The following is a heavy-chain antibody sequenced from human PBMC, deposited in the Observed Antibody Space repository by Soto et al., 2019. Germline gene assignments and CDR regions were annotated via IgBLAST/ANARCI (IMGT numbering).Heavy chain of an antibody. CDR3: ARVMSTIEDYFDY. Sequence: QVQLQESGPGLVKTSETLSLTCTVPGGSISSYYWSWIRQPPGKGLEWIGYIYYRGSTNYNPSLKIRVTISVATSKTQFSLKLSSVTAADTAVYYCARVMSTIEDYFDYWGQGTLVTVSS. CDR2: IYYRGST. V-gene: IGHV4-59*08. D-gene: IGHD1-1*01. J-gene: IGHJ4*02. CDR1: GGSISSYY.